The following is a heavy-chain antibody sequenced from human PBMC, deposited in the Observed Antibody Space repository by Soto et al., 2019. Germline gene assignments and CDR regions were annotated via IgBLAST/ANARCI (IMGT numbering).Heavy chain of an antibody. CDR2: ISGSGDRT. CDR3: ARARCSSGQCYYFDY. Sequence: EVQLVESGEGLVQPGGSLRLSWEAPGFTLSSYKIPGIPRAPGKGLEFVSAISGSGDRTYYADSVKGRFTITRDNSKNTVWLQMGSLRAEDMAVYYCARARCSSGQCYYFDYWGRGALVSVSS. J-gene: IGHJ4*02. V-gene: IGHV3-64*02. D-gene: IGHD2-15*01. CDR1: GFTLSSYK.